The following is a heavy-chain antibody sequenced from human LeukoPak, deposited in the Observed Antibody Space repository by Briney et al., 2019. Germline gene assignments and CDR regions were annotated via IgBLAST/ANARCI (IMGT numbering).Heavy chain of an antibody. J-gene: IGHJ1*01. Sequence: SETLSLTCAVYGGSFSGYYWSWIRQPPGKGLEWIGEINHSGSTNYNPSLKSRVTISVDSSKNQFSLKLSSVTAADTAVYYCAREDCSSTSCYLMYFQHWGQGTLVTVSS. CDR1: GGSFSGYY. CDR2: INHSGST. CDR3: AREDCSSTSCYLMYFQH. D-gene: IGHD2-2*01. V-gene: IGHV4-34*01.